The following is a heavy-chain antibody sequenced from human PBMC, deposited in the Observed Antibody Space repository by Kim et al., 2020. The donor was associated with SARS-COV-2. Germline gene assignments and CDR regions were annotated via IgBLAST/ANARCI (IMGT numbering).Heavy chain of an antibody. V-gene: IGHV4-39*07. CDR3: GVLLGFGELLQDP. CDR1: GGSISSSSYY. J-gene: IGHJ5*02. CDR2: IYYSGST. Sequence: SETLSLTCTVSGGSISSSSYYWGWIRQPPGKGLEWIGSIYYSGSTYYNPSLNRRVTISVDTSKNQFSLKLSSVTAAAPAVYYCGVLLGFGELLQDPSGQG. D-gene: IGHD3-10*01.